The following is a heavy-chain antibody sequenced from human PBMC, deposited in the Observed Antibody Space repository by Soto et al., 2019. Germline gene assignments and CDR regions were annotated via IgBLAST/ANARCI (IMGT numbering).Heavy chain of an antibody. CDR3: ARGRKMVYANFDY. CDR1: GGSFSGYY. J-gene: IGHJ4*02. CDR2: INHSGST. V-gene: IGHV4-34*01. Sequence: SETLSLTCAVYGGSFSGYYWSWIRQPPGKGLEWIGEINHSGSTNYNPSLKSRVTISVDTSKNQFSLKLSSVTAADTAVYYCARGRKMVYANFDYWGQGTLVTVSS. D-gene: IGHD2-8*01.